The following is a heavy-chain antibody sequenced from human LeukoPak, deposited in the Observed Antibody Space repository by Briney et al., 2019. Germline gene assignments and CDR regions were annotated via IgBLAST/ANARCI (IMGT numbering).Heavy chain of an antibody. CDR3: ASGNITMIVAAPIDC. V-gene: IGHV1-3*01. CDR1: GYTFTSYA. Sequence: ASVKVSCTASGYTFTSYAMHWVRQAPGQRLEWMGWINAGNGNTKYSQKFQGRVTITRDTSASTAYMELSSLRSEDTAVYYCASGNITMIVAAPIDCWGQGTLVTVPS. CDR2: INAGNGNT. J-gene: IGHJ4*02. D-gene: IGHD3-22*01.